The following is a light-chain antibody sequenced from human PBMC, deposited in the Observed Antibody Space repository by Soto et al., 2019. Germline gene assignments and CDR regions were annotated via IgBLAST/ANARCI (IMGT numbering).Light chain of an antibody. CDR3: QQFSSYPLT. CDR1: QSVDSTY. CDR2: GAS. J-gene: IGKJ4*01. Sequence: EIVLTQSPGTPSLSPGERATLSCRASQSVDSTYLTWYQQKPGQAPRLLIYGASGRATGVPDRFSGSGSGTDFTLTISRLEPEDFAVYYCQQFSSYPLTFGGGTKVEIK. V-gene: IGKV3-20*01.